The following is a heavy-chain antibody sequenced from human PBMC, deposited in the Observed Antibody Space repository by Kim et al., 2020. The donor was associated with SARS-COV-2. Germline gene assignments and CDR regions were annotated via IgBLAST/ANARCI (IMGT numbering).Heavy chain of an antibody. CDR2: ISYDGSNK. CDR1: GFTFSSYA. Sequence: GGSLRLSCAASGFTFSSYAMHWVRQAPGKGLEWVAVISYDGSNKYYADSVKGRFTISRDNSKNTLYLQMNSLRAEDTAVYNCARGSYDYVWGSYRIGPPLYWGQGTLVTVSS. CDR3: ARGSYDYVWGSYRIGPPLY. V-gene: IGHV3-30*04. J-gene: IGHJ4*02. D-gene: IGHD3-16*02.